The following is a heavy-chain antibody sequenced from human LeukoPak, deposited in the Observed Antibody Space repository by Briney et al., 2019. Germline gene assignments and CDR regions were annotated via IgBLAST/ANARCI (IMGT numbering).Heavy chain of an antibody. V-gene: IGHV4-31*03. CDR1: GGSISSGGYY. J-gene: IGHJ5*02. D-gene: IGHD5-12*01. Sequence: SQTLSLTCTVSGGSISSGGYYWSWIRQHPGKGLEWIGYTYYSGSTYYNPSLKSRVTISVDTSKNQFSLKLSSVTAADTAVYYCARGDGYDWRWFDPWGQGTLVTVSS. CDR3: ARGDGYDWRWFDP. CDR2: TYYSGST.